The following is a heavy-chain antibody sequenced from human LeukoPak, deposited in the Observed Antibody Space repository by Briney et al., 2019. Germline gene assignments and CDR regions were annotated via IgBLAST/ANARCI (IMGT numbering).Heavy chain of an antibody. Sequence: GGTLRLSCAASGFTFSSYGVSWVRQAPGKGLEWVSGISGSGHRTYYADSVKGRFTISRDNSKNTLYLQMNSLRAEDTAVYYCAKDWGEYFDYVWGSFTSFDFWGQGTLITVSS. D-gene: IGHD3-16*01. CDR1: GFTFSSYG. J-gene: IGHJ4*02. CDR3: AKDWGEYFDYVWGSFTSFDF. V-gene: IGHV3-23*01. CDR2: ISGSGHRT.